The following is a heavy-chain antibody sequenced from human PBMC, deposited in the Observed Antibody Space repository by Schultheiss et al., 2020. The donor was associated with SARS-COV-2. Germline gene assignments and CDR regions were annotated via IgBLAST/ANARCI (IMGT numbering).Heavy chain of an antibody. J-gene: IGHJ3*02. CDR1: GFTFSDYY. CDR2: ISGSGGST. Sequence: GGSLRLSCAASGFTFSDYYMSWVRQAPGKGLEWVSAISGSGGSTYYADSVKGRFTISRDNSKNTLYLQMNSLRAEDTAVYYCARSKGMFWSGYYNDAFDIWGQGTMVTVSS. D-gene: IGHD3-3*01. V-gene: IGHV3-23*01. CDR3: ARSKGMFWSGYYNDAFDI.